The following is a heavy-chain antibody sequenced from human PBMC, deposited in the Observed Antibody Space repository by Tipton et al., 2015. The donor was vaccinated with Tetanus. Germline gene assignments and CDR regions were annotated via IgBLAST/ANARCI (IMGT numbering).Heavy chain of an antibody. CDR3: AREESGGGFDY. Sequence: GSLRLSCAASGFSVSTNYMNWVRQAPGKGLEWVSSISTTGHSTFYAASVKGRFTISRDNAQSSLFLQMNSLKAEDTALYYCAREESGGGFDYWGQGTLVTVSS. J-gene: IGHJ4*02. CDR1: GFSVSTNY. CDR2: ISTTGHST. D-gene: IGHD3-16*01. V-gene: IGHV3-21*01.